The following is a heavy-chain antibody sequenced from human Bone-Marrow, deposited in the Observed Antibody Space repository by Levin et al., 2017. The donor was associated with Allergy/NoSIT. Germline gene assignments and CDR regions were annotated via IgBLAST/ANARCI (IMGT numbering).Heavy chain of an antibody. J-gene: IGHJ4*02. CDR1: GGSISSGVYY. CDR2: IYYTGST. D-gene: IGHD2/OR15-2a*01. CDR3: ARELSRGANWYY. Sequence: SQTLSLTCTVSGGSISSGVYYWGWIRQPPGKGLEWIGSIYYTGSTYYTPSLRSRATISVDTSKNQFSLRLASVTAADTAVYFWARELSRGANWYYWGRGALVTVSS. V-gene: IGHV4-39*07.